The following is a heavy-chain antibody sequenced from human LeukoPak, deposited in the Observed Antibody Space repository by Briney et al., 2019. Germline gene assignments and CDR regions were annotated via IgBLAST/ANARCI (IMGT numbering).Heavy chain of an antibody. D-gene: IGHD3-9*01. V-gene: IGHV3-48*04. CDR2: ISSSGSTI. CDR1: GFTFGSYW. CDR3: ARITIPYYYYMDV. Sequence: PGGSLRLSCAASGFTFGSYWMSWVRQAPGKGLEWVSYISSSGSTIYYADSVKGRFTISRDNAKNSLYLQMNSLRAEDTAVYYCARITIPYYYYMDVWGKGTTVTVPS. J-gene: IGHJ6*03.